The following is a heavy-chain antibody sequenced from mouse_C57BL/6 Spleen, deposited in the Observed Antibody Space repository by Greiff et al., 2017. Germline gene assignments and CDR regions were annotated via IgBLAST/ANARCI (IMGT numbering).Heavy chain of an antibody. CDR1: GFNIKDDY. CDR3: TTKGDYDGFAY. D-gene: IGHD2-4*01. V-gene: IGHV14-4*01. Sequence: SGAELVRPGASVKLSCTASGFNIKDDYMHWVKQRPEQGLEWIGWIDPENGDTEYASKFQGKATITADTSSNTAYLQLSSLTSEDTAVYYCTTKGDYDGFAYWGQGTLVTVSA. J-gene: IGHJ3*01. CDR2: IDPENGDT.